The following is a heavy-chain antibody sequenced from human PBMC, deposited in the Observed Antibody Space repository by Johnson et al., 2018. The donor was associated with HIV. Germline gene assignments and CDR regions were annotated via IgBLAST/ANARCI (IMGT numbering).Heavy chain of an antibody. D-gene: IGHD3-10*01. V-gene: IGHV3-15*01. CDR1: GFTFSSYG. CDR3: TTDQGYYGDAFDI. J-gene: IGHJ3*02. CDR2: IKSKTDGGTT. Sequence: VQLVESGGGVVQPGGSLRLSCAASGFTFSSYGMHWVRQAPGKGLEWVGRIKSKTDGGTTDYAAPVKGRFTISRDDSKNTLYLQMNSLKTEDTAVYYCTTDQGYYGDAFDIWGQGTMVTVSS.